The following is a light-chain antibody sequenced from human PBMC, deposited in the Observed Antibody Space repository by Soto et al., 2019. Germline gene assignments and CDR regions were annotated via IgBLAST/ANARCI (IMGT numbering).Light chain of an antibody. Sequence: QSALTQPASVSGSPGQLITISCTGTSSDVGSYNYVSWYQQHPGKAPKLMIYEVSDRPSGISSRFSGSKSGNTASLTISGLQTEGEADYYCSSYTSSSTLFGTGTKVTVL. V-gene: IGLV2-14*01. J-gene: IGLJ1*01. CDR1: SSDVGSYNY. CDR3: SSYTSSSTL. CDR2: EVS.